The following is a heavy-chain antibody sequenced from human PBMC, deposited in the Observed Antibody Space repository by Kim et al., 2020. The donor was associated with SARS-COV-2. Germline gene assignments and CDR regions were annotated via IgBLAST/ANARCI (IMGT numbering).Heavy chain of an antibody. Sequence: ASVKVSCKASGYTFTSYDINWVRQATGQGLEWMGWMNPNSGNTGYAQKFQGRVTMTRNTSISTAYMELSSLRSEDTAVYYCARGRGRVLLRFGNNWFDPWGQGTLVTVSS. J-gene: IGHJ5*02. CDR1: GYTFTSYD. CDR2: MNPNSGNT. D-gene: IGHD3-10*01. V-gene: IGHV1-8*01. CDR3: ARGRGRVLLRFGNNWFDP.